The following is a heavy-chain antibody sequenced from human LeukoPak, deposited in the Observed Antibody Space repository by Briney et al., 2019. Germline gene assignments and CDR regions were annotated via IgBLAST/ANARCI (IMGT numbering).Heavy chain of an antibody. V-gene: IGHV4-4*02. CDR3: ARQKWEQQGRDYYFNGLDV. CDR1: AGSISSSSW. Sequence: KTSETLSLTCSVSAGSISSSSWWSWVRQSPVKGLERIGEIYLYGTTNYNPSLKSRVTMSVDRSKNQFSLKLSSVTAADTAVYYCARQKWEQQGRDYYFNGLDVWGPGTTVTVSS. CDR2: IYLYGTT. J-gene: IGHJ6*02. D-gene: IGHD1-26*01.